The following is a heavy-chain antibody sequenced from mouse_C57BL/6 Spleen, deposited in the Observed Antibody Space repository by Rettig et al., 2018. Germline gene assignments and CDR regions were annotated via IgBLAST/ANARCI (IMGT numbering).Heavy chain of an antibody. D-gene: IGHD2-4*01. Sequence: GQGLEWIGYINPSSGYTKYNQKFKDMATLTADKSSSTAYMQLSSLTSEDSAVYYCASPHYDYDGAWFAYWGQGTLVTVSA. V-gene: IGHV1-4*01. J-gene: IGHJ3*01. CDR2: INPSSGYT. CDR3: ASPHYDYDGAWFAY.